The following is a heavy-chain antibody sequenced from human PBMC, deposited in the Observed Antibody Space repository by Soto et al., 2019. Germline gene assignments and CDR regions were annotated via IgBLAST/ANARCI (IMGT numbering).Heavy chain of an antibody. CDR1: GGSISSSSYY. V-gene: IGHV4-39*01. D-gene: IGHD2-2*01. J-gene: IGHJ4*02. CDR3: ARAYQLRSFDY. CDR2: IYYSGST. Sequence: QLQLQESGPGLVKPSETLSLTCTVSGGSISSSSYYWGWIRQPPGKGLAWIGSIYYSGSTYYNPSLKSRVTISVDTSKNQFSLKLSSVTAADTAVYYCARAYQLRSFDYWGQGTLVTVSS.